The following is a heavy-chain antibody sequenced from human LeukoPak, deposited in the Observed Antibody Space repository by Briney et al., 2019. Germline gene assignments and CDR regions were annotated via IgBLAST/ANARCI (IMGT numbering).Heavy chain of an antibody. V-gene: IGHV4-34*01. D-gene: IGHD2-15*01. CDR3: ACYLSAVFDY. CDR2: INHSGST. J-gene: IGHJ4*02. CDR1: GGSFSGYY. Sequence: SSETLSLTCAVYGGSFSGYYWSWIRQPPGKGLEWIGEINHSGSTNYNLSLKSRVTISVDTSKNQFSLKLSSVTAADTAVYYCACYLSAVFDYWGQGTLVTVSS.